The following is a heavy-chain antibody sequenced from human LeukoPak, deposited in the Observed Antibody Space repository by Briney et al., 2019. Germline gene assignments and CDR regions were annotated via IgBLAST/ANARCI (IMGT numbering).Heavy chain of an antibody. Sequence: PSETLSLTCIVSGYSISTGYYWGWIRQPPGKGLEWIGRLYDSGSTYYNPSLKSRVTISEDTSKTQFSLKLRSVTAADTAVYYCARGLAMVENWFDPWGQGTLVTVSS. CDR2: LYDSGST. CDR1: GYSISTGYY. CDR3: ARGLAMVENWFDP. J-gene: IGHJ5*02. V-gene: IGHV4-38-2*02. D-gene: IGHD5-18*01.